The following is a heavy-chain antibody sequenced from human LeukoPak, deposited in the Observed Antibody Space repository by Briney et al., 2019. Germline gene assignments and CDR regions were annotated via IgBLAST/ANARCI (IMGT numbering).Heavy chain of an antibody. V-gene: IGHV5-51*01. CDR2: MHPGESEI. CDR3: AKTIASLGSGARYFDP. Sequence: GESLKISCKASGYRFTNYWIAWVRQKPGKGLEWMGIMHPGESEINYSPSFEGQVTISADTSISTAYLEWYSLKASDSAIYYCAKTIASLGSGARYFDPWGQGTMITVSS. D-gene: IGHD5/OR15-5a*01. J-gene: IGHJ5*02. CDR1: GYRFTNYW.